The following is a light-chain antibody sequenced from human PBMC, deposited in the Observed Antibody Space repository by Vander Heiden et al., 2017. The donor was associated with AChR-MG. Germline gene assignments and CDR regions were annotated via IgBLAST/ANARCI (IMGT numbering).Light chain of an antibody. V-gene: IGKV4-1*01. CDR3: QQDYSTRT. Sequence: IVMTQSPDSLAASLGERATNNCKPSQSLVYSSHNKNFIAWYQQKPGQPPKLPIYWASTRESGVPDRFSGSGSGKDFTLPISSLQAEDVAVYYCQQDYSTRTFGQGTKVEIK. CDR1: QSLVYSSHNKNF. J-gene: IGKJ1*01. CDR2: WAS.